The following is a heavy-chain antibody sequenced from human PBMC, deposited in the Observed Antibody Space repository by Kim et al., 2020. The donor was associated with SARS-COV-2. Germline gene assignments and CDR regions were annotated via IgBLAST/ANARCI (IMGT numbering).Heavy chain of an antibody. V-gene: IGHV3-30*07. Sequence: SVKGRFTISRDNSKNTLYLQMNSLRAEDTAVYYCARGTYYYDSSGYDLDYWGQGTLVTVSS. CDR3: ARGTYYYDSSGYDLDY. D-gene: IGHD3-22*01. J-gene: IGHJ4*02.